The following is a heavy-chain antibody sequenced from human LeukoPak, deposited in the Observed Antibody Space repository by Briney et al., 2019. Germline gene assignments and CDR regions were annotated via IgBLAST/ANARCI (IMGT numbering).Heavy chain of an antibody. J-gene: IGHJ4*02. CDR3: ATVDSGSYYSRKFDY. CDR1: GFTFSGYA. Sequence: GGSLRLSCAASGFTFSGYAMSWVRQAPGKGLEWVSSILGSGAGTFYADSVRGRLTISRDNSKNTLYLQMNSLRAEDTAVYYCATVDSGSYYSRKFDYWGQGTLVTVSS. V-gene: IGHV3-23*01. CDR2: ILGSGAGT. D-gene: IGHD1-26*01.